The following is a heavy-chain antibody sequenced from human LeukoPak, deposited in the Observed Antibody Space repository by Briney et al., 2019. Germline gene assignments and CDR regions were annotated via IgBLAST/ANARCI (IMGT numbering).Heavy chain of an antibody. V-gene: IGHV4-39*01. CDR3: VRHAALGPFDY. D-gene: IGHD7-27*01. CDR1: GASISRSDYY. Sequence: SETLSLTCTVSGASISRSDYYWGWIRQPPGKGLEWIGSIYYSGSTYYNPSLKSPVTISVDTSKNQFSLKRTSVTAADTAVYYCVRHAALGPFDYWGQGTLVTVSS. J-gene: IGHJ4*02. CDR2: IYYSGST.